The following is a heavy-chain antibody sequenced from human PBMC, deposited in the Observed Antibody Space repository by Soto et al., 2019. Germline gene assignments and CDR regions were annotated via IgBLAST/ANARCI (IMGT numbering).Heavy chain of an antibody. CDR2: IYWDDDK. D-gene: IGHD3-3*01. CDR1: GFSLTTSGVG. Sequence: QITLNESGPTQVKPRQTLTLTCTFSGFSLTTSGVGVAWIRQSPGKAPEWLALIYWDDDKRYSPSLKSRLTISKDTSKNQVVLTMADLDPADTATYYCAHRVLRTVFGLVTTTAIYFDFWGQGTPVAASS. V-gene: IGHV2-5*02. CDR3: AHRVLRTVFGLVTTTAIYFDF. J-gene: IGHJ4*02.